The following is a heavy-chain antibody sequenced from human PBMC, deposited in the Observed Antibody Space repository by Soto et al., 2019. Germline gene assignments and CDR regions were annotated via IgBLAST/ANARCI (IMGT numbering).Heavy chain of an antibody. CDR2: LYSGGRI. Sequence: EAQLVESEGGLIQPGGSLRLSCAASGFTVSDNYITWVRQAPGKGLEWVSLLYSGGRIYYADSVKGRFTISRDTSKTTLYLQMNSLRTEDTAVYYCARPDRDYAYALNVWGQGTTVTVSS. D-gene: IGHD3-16*01. CDR1: GFTVSDNY. J-gene: IGHJ6*02. CDR3: ARPDRDYAYALNV. V-gene: IGHV3-53*01.